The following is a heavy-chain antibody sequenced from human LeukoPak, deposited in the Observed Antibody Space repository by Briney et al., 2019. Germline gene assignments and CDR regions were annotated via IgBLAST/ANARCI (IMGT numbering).Heavy chain of an antibody. CDR3: AKDRFSAYDKTPFDY. V-gene: IGHV3-11*04. J-gene: IGHJ4*02. CDR1: GFTFSDYY. CDR2: ISSSGSTI. D-gene: IGHD5-12*01. Sequence: PGGSLRLSCAASGFTFSDYYMSWIRQAPGKGLEWVSYISSSGSTIYYADSVKGRFTISRDNSRNTLYLQMNSLRTDDTAVYYCAKDRFSAYDKTPFDYWGQGTLVTVSS.